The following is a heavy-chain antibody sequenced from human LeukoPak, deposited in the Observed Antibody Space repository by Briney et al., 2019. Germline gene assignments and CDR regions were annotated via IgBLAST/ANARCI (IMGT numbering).Heavy chain of an antibody. V-gene: IGHV4-34*01. J-gene: IGHJ4*02. D-gene: IGHD5-18*01. CDR3: ARLTGYSYVPDY. CDR2: INHSGST. Sequence: PSETLSLTCAVYGGSFSGYYWSWIRQPPGKGLEWIGEINHSGSTNYNPSLKSRVTISVDMSENHFSLKLSSVTAADTAVYYCARLTGYSYVPDYWGQGTLVTVSS. CDR1: GGSFSGYY.